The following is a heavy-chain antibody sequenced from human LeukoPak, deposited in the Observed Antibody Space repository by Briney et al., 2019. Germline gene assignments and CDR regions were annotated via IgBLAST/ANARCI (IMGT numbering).Heavy chain of an antibody. D-gene: IGHD3-22*01. J-gene: IGHJ4*02. CDR2: ISGSGGST. CDR1: GFTFSSYA. V-gene: IGHV3-23*01. Sequence: GGSLRLSCAASGFTFSSYAMSWVRQAPGKGLEWVSAISGSGGSTYYADSVKGRFTISRDNSKDTLYLQMNSLRAEDTAVYYCAKVHDYDSSGYYYWGQGTLVTVSS. CDR3: AKVHDYDSSGYYY.